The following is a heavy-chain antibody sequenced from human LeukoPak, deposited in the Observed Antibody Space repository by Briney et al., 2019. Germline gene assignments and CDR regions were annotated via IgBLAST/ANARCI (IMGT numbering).Heavy chain of an antibody. CDR3: ARENRYSYALDAFDI. Sequence: PGGSLRLSCAASGFTFSSYSMNWVRQAPGKGLEWVSSISSSSSYIYYADSVKGRFTISRDNAKNSLYLQMNSLRAEDTAVYYCARENRYSYALDAFDIWGQGTMVTVSS. CDR2: ISSSSSYI. CDR1: GFTFSSYS. D-gene: IGHD5-18*01. V-gene: IGHV3-21*01. J-gene: IGHJ3*02.